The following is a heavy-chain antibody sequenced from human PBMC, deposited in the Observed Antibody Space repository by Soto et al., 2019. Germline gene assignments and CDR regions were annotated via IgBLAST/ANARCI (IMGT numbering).Heavy chain of an antibody. D-gene: IGHD2-2*01. CDR1: GYTFLKYG. Sequence: ASVKVSCKASGYTFLKYGINWVRQAPGQGLEWMGGIQTDNDHASFAQKFEGRVTMTTDTSTRTVYMELRDLSSDDTAVYYCARVPDRWGQGTLVTVSS. J-gene: IGHJ5*02. CDR3: ARVPDR. CDR2: IQTDNDHA. V-gene: IGHV1-18*01.